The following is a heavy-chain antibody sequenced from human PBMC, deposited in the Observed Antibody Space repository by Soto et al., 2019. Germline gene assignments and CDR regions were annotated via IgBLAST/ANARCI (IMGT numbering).Heavy chain of an antibody. D-gene: IGHD3-10*01. CDR1: GFSLSTSGLG. CDR2: IYWDDDD. V-gene: IGHV2-5*02. Sequence: QITLKESGPTLVKPTQTLTLTCNFSGFSLSTSGLGVGWIRQPPGKALEWLALIYWDDDDRYSPSLKRRLSITKDTSKTPLVLTLTNLDRAYTSTYFCTHLIRGVIWNWGQGTLVSVAS. J-gene: IGHJ4*02. CDR3: THLIRGVIWN.